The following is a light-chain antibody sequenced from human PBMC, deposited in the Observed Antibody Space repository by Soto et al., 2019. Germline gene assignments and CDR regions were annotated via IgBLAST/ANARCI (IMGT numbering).Light chain of an antibody. J-gene: IGKJ4*01. Sequence: EIVLTQSPATLSLSPGGSATLSCRASQSVSSSLVWYQQKPGQAPRLLIYDASNRATDIPARFSGGGSGTDFTLTISGLEPEDFAVYYCQQRSTWPRTFGGGTRVEIK. V-gene: IGKV3-11*01. CDR1: QSVSSS. CDR2: DAS. CDR3: QQRSTWPRT.